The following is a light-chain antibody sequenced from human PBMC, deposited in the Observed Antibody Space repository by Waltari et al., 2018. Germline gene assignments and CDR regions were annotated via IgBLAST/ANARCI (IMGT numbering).Light chain of an antibody. CDR1: QGISNY. V-gene: IGKV1-27*01. Sequence: DIQMTQSPSSLSASVGDRVTIPCRASQGISNYLAWYQQKPGKVPKLLIYAASTLQSGVPSRFSGSGSGTDFTLTISSLQPEDVATYYCQKYNSALTWTFGQGTKVEIK. CDR2: AAS. CDR3: QKYNSALTWT. J-gene: IGKJ1*01.